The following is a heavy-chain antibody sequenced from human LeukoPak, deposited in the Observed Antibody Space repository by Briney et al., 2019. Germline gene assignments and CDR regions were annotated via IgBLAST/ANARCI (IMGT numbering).Heavy chain of an antibody. CDR1: GGSISGYY. D-gene: IGHD3-22*01. J-gene: IGHJ3*02. V-gene: IGHV4-59*12. CDR3: AKSNGYGLIDI. CDR2: IYYSGST. Sequence: SETLSLTCTVSGGSISGYYWSWTRQPPGKGLEWIGYIYYSGSTSYNPSLKSRVTISLDTSRNQFSLKLNSVTAADTAVYYCAKSNGYGLIDIWGQATMVTVSS.